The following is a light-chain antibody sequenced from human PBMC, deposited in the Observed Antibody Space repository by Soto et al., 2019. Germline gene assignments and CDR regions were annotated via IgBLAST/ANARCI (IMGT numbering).Light chain of an antibody. Sequence: EIVMTQSPATLSLSPGERATLSCRASESVSTNLAWYQQKAGQAPRLLIYGASTRATGIPARFSGSGSGTEFTLTISSLQYEDFAVYYCQQYSIWRTFGQGTKV. J-gene: IGKJ1*01. CDR2: GAS. V-gene: IGKV3-15*01. CDR3: QQYSIWRT. CDR1: ESVSTN.